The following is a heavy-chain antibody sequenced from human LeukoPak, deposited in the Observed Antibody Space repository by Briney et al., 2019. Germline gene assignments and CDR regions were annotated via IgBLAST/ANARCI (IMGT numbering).Heavy chain of an antibody. V-gene: IGHV3-48*01. CDR3: ARTPGDCSGGSCYSYENDAFDI. J-gene: IGHJ3*02. CDR1: GFTFSSYS. CDR2: ISSSSSTI. D-gene: IGHD2-15*01. Sequence: GGSLRLSCAASGFTFSSYSMNWVRQAPGKGLEWVSYISSSSSTIYYADSVKGRFTISRDNAKNSLYLQMNTLRAQDTAGYYRARTPGDCSGGSCYSYENDAFDIWGQGTMVTVSS.